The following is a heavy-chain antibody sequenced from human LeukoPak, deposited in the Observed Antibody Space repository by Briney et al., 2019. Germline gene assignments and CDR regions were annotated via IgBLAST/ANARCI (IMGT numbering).Heavy chain of an antibody. V-gene: IGHV3-23*01. J-gene: IGHJ4*02. CDR2: ISGSGGST. CDR1: GFTFSSYA. Sequence: GGSLRLSCAASGFTFSSYAMSWVGQAPGKGLEWVSAISGSGGSTYYADSVKGRGTISRDNVKKTLYLQMDSLRDEGTGVYYLAKDGCALSYYFHYWRQGTLVTVSS. D-gene: IGHD3-16*02. CDR3: AKDGCALSYYFHY.